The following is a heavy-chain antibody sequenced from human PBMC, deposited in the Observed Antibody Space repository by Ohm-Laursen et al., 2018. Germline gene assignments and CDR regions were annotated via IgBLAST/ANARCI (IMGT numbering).Heavy chain of an antibody. D-gene: IGHD2-15*01. CDR1: GISLSTSGMR. CDR2: VDWDDEE. CDR3: ARMVRYCSGGSCFGDNWFDP. V-gene: IGHV2-70*04. J-gene: IGHJ5*02. Sequence: TQTLTLTCTVSGISLSTSGMRVGWIRQPPGKALEWLARVDWDDEEFYSTSLKSRLTISKDTSKNQVVLTMANMDPVDTATYYCARMVRYCSGGSCFGDNWFDPWGQGTLVTVSS.